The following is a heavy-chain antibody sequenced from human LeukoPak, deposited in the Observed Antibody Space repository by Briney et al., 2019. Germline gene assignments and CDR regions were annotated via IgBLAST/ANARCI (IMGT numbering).Heavy chain of an antibody. CDR3: AKDAGVIAATLDY. D-gene: IGHD2-15*01. J-gene: IGHJ4*02. Sequence: PGGSLRLSCAASGFTFDDYAMHWVRHAPGKGLEWVSSISWNSGSIDYADSVKGRFTISRDNAQNSLYLQMSSLRAEDTAFYYCAKDAGVIAATLDYWGQGTLVTVSS. CDR1: GFTFDDYA. V-gene: IGHV3-9*01. CDR2: ISWNSGSI.